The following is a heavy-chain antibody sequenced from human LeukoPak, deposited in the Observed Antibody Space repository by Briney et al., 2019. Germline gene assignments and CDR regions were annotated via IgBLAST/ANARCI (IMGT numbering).Heavy chain of an antibody. CDR2: IYPRDGST. CDR1: GYTFTNNY. Sequence: ASVKVSCKASGYTFTNNYLHWVRQAPGQGLEWMGMIYPRDGSTSYAQNFQGRVTVTRDTSTTTVHMELRGLRSEDTAVYYCARDQEGFDYWGQGTVATVSS. CDR3: ARDQEGFDY. J-gene: IGHJ4*02. V-gene: IGHV1-46*01.